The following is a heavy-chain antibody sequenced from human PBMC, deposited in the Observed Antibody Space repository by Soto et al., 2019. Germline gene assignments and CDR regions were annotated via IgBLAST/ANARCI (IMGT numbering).Heavy chain of an antibody. D-gene: IGHD5-12*01. V-gene: IGHV4-59*01. J-gene: IGHJ4*02. CDR1: GGSISSYY. CDR3: ATVRDGYNDY. CDR2: IYYSGST. Sequence: QVQLQESGPGLVKPSETLSLTCTVSGGSISSYYWSWIRQPPGKGLEWIGYIYYSGSTNYNPSLKSRVTISVDTSKNQFSLKLSSVTAADTAVYYYATVRDGYNDYWGQGTLVTVSS.